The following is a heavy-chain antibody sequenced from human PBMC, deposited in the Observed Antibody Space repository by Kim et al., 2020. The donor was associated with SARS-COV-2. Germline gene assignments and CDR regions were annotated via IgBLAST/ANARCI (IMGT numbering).Heavy chain of an antibody. Sequence: ASVKVSCKGFGYTFTNYGISWVRQAPGQGLEWMGGISPQNGNTNYVQKFRGRFTMHTDTSTNTAYMELRSLRADGTAVYYCAKVDVRYAVDYWGRGTLVT. D-gene: IGHD3-16*01. CDR1: GYTFTNYG. V-gene: IGHV1-18*01. CDR2: ISPQNGNT. CDR3: AKVDVRYAVDY. J-gene: IGHJ4*02.